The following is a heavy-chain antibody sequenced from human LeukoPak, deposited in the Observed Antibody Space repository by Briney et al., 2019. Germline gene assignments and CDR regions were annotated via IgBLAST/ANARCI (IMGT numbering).Heavy chain of an antibody. J-gene: IGHJ4*02. CDR3: ANPFYCSGGSCYPNFDY. D-gene: IGHD2-15*01. Sequence: GGSLRLSCAASGFTFSSYAMCWVRQAPGKGLEWVSAISGSGGSTYYADSVKGRFTISRDNSKNTLYLQMNSLRAEDTAVYYCANPFYCSGGSCYPNFDYWGQGTLVTVSS. CDR2: ISGSGGST. V-gene: IGHV3-23*01. CDR1: GFTFSSYA.